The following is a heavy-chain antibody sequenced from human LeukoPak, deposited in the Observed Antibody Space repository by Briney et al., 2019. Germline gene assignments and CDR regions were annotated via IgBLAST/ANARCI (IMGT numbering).Heavy chain of an antibody. CDR2: INAGNGNT. J-gene: IGHJ4*02. Sequence: GASVKVSCKASGYTFTSYAMHWARQAPGQRLEWMGWINAGNGNTKYSQKFQGRVTITRDTSASTAYMELSSLRSEDTAVYYCARDGGSSTTYDYWGQGTLVTVSS. D-gene: IGHD6-13*01. CDR3: ARDGGSSTTYDY. V-gene: IGHV1-3*01. CDR1: GYTFTSYA.